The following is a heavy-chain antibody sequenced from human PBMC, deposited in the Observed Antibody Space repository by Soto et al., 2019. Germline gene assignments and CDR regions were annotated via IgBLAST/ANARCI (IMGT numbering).Heavy chain of an antibody. D-gene: IGHD3-3*01. CDR3: TRQLRFSFD. V-gene: IGHV3-73*01. CDR1: GFTFSGSA. J-gene: IGHJ4*02. Sequence: PGGSLRLSCAASGFTFSGSAMHWVRQASGKGLEWVGRIRSKANSYATAYAASVKGRFTISRDDSKNTAYLQMNSLKTEDTAVYYCTRQLRFSFDWGQGTLVTVSS. CDR2: IRSKANSYAT.